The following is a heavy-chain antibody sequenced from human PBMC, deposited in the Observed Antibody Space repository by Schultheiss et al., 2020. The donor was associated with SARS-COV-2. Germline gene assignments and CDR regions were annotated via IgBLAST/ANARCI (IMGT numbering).Heavy chain of an antibody. CDR2: ISYDGTTA. CDR3: ARDLNDFWSGYFFYYGMDV. D-gene: IGHD3-3*01. Sequence: GESLKISCVVSGFAFRDYAIHWVRQAPGEGLDWVAIISYDGTTAYNADSVKGRFTISRDNSKNTVYLQMNSLRSEDTAVYYCARDLNDFWSGYFFYYGMDVWGQGTTVTVSS. CDR1: GFAFRDYA. J-gene: IGHJ6*02. V-gene: IGHV3-30-3*01.